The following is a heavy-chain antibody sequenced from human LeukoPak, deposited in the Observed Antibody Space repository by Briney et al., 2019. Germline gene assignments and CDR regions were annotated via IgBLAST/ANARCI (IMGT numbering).Heavy chain of an antibody. V-gene: IGHV4-59*12. CDR1: GGSISSYD. J-gene: IGHJ5*02. Sequence: SETLSLTCTVSGGSISSYDWSWIRQPPGKGLEWIGYIYYSGSTNYNPSLTSRVTISVDTSKNQFSLKLSSVTAADTAVYYCARGRYSSGWYGTNWFDPWGQGTLVTVSS. D-gene: IGHD6-19*01. CDR3: ARGRYSSGWYGTNWFDP. CDR2: IYYSGST.